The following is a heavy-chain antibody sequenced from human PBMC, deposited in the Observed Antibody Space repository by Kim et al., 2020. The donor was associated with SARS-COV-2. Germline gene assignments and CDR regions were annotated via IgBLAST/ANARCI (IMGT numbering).Heavy chain of an antibody. V-gene: IGHV1-18*04. J-gene: IGHJ4*02. CDR2: ISAYNGNT. CDR3: ARDRGRPRGVIITTFDY. Sequence: ASVKVSCKASGYTFTSYGISWVRQAPGQGLEWMGWISAYNGNTNYAQKLQGRVTMTTDTSTSTAYMELRSLRSDDTAVYYCARDRGRPRGVIITTFDYWGQGTLVTVSS. D-gene: IGHD3-10*01. CDR1: GYTFTSYG.